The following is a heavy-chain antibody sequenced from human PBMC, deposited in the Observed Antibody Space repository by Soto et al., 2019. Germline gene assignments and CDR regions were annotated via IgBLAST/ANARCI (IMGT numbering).Heavy chain of an antibody. Sequence: QVQLQESGPGLVKPSGTLSLTCAVSGDSISSSAWWTWVRQPPGKGLEWIGEIHHSGGPNYNPSLKSRVTISIDKPKNQFSLKLSPVTAADTAVYYCARDYAGITGTTLVWGQGPLVTVSS. CDR1: GDSISSSAW. V-gene: IGHV4-4*02. D-gene: IGHD1-20*01. CDR3: ARDYAGITGTTLV. J-gene: IGHJ4*02. CDR2: IHHSGGP.